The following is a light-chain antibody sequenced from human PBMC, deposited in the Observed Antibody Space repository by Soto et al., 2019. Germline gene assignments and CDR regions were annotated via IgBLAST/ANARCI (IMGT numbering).Light chain of an antibody. CDR1: QSVSSNY. J-gene: IGKJ2*01. CDR3: QHYSSSLPYT. V-gene: IGKV3-20*01. CDR2: GAS. Sequence: EIVLTQSPGTLSLSPGERATLSCRASQSVSSNYLAWYQQKPGQPPRLLIYGASNRATGIPDRFSGSGSGTDFTLTISRLEPDDFAVYYCQHYSSSLPYTFGQGTSLEIK.